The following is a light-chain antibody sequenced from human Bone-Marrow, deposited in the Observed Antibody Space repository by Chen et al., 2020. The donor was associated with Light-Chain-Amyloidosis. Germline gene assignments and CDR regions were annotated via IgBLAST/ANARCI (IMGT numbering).Light chain of an antibody. J-gene: IGLJ1*01. V-gene: IGLV3-21*02. CDR1: NIGSTS. Sequence: SYVLTQPSSVSVAPGQTATIACGGNNIGSTSVHWYQQTPGQAPLLVVYDDSDRPSGVPDRFSGSKSGTSASLAITGLQAEDEADYYCQSYDTRLSGLYVFGTGTKVTVL. CDR3: QSYDTRLSGLYV. CDR2: DDS.